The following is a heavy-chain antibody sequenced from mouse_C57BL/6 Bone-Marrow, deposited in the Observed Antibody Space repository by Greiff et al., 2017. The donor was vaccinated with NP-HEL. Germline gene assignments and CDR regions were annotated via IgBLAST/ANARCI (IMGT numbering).Heavy chain of an antibody. J-gene: IGHJ2*01. V-gene: IGHV1-69*01. CDR1: GYTFTSYW. CDR3: ARGGDYDIDY. CDR2: IDPSDSYT. Sequence: QVQLQQPGAELVMPGASVKLSCKASGYTFTSYWMHWVKQRPGQGLEWIGEIDPSDSYTNYNQKFKGKSTLTVDKSSSTAYMQLSSLTSEDAAVDYCARGGDYDIDYWGQGTTLTVSS. D-gene: IGHD1-1*01.